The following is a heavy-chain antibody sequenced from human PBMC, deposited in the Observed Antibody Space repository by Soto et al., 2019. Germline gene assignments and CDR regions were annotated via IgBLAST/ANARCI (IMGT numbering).Heavy chain of an antibody. CDR1: GFTFSSYG. D-gene: IGHD5-12*01. CDR3: ARDVQNSGYDSYYFEY. J-gene: IGHJ4*02. CDR2: IWYDGSNK. V-gene: IGHV3-33*01. Sequence: GGYLRLSCSASGFTFSSYGIHWVLPAPGKGLEWVAVIWYDGSNKYYADSVKGRFTISRDNSKNTLYLQMNSLRAEDTAVYYCARDVQNSGYDSYYFEYWGQGTLVTVSS.